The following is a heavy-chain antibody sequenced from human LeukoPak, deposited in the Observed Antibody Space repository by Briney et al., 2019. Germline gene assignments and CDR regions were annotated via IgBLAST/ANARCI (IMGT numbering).Heavy chain of an antibody. D-gene: IGHD3-22*01. Sequence: GSLRLSCAASGFTFSSYAMSWIRQPPGKGLEWIGYIHYSGSTNYNPSLKSRVTISVDTSKNQFSLKLSSVTAADTAVYYCARDAAGYDSSGYHFWGQGTMVTVSS. V-gene: IGHV4-59*01. CDR1: GFTFSSYA. CDR3: ARDAAGYDSSGYHF. CDR2: IHYSGST. J-gene: IGHJ3*01.